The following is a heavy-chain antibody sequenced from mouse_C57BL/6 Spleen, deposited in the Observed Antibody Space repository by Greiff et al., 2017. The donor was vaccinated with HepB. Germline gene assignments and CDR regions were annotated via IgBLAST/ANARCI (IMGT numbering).Heavy chain of an antibody. Sequence: VQLVESGAELARPGASVKLSCKASGYTFTSYGISWVKQRTGQGLEWIGEIYPRSGNTYYNEKFKGKATLTADKSSSTAYMELRSLTSEDSAVYFCARIYDGYPYFDYWGQGTTLTVSS. J-gene: IGHJ2*01. CDR2: IYPRSGNT. CDR3: ARIYDGYPYFDY. D-gene: IGHD2-3*01. CDR1: GYTFTSYG. V-gene: IGHV1-81*01.